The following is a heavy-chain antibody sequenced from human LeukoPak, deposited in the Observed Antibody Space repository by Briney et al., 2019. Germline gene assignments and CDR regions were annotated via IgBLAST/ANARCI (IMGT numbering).Heavy chain of an antibody. D-gene: IGHD2-15*01. CDR3: GKPGRGYCSGWRWYWGGGSPDY. V-gene: IGHV3-30*18. CDR2: ISYDGSNK. CDR1: GFTFSSYG. Sequence: PGGSLRLSCAASGFTFSSYGMHWVRQAPGKGLEWVAVISYDGSNKYYADSVKGRFTISRDNSKNTLYVQMNRVGAEGNGVDYCGKPGRGYCSGWRWYWGGGSPDYWGQGTLVTVSS. J-gene: IGHJ4*02.